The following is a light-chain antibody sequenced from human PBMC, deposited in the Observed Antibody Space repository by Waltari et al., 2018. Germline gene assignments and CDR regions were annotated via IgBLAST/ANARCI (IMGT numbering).Light chain of an antibody. J-gene: IGLJ2*01. V-gene: IGLV2-14*03. CDR3: SSYTGSSALVV. CDR2: DVN. CDR1: TIDIGSYNY. Sequence: QSALTQPASVSGSPGQSITNSCSGSTIDIGSYNYVSWYQQHPGKAPKLIIFDVNRRPSGVSNRFSGSKSGLTASLTISGLQAEDEAEYYCSSYTGSSALVVFGGGTKLSVL.